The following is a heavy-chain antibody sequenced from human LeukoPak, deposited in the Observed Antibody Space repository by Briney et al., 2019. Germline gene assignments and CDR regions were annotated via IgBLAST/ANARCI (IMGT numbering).Heavy chain of an antibody. D-gene: IGHD3-22*01. CDR1: GFTVSSNY. Sequence: GGSLRLSCAASGFTVSSNYMSWVRQAPGKGLEWVSVIYSGGSTYYADSVKGRFTISRDNSKNTLYLQMNSLRAEDTAVYYCAKATAAYYYDTKSAADYWGQGTLVTVSP. V-gene: IGHV3-53*01. J-gene: IGHJ4*02. CDR3: AKATAAYYYDTKSAADY. CDR2: IYSGGST.